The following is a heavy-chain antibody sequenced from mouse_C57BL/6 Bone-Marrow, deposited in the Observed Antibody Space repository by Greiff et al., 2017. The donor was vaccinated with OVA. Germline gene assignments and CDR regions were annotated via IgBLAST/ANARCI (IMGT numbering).Heavy chain of an antibody. CDR3: ASYYDYDGGAMDY. D-gene: IGHD2-4*01. CDR1: GFNIKNTY. V-gene: IGHV14-3*01. Sequence: EVKLQESVAELVRPGASVTLSCTASGFNIKNTYMHWVKQRPEQGLEWIGRIDPANGNTKYAPKFQGKATITADTSSNTAYLQRSSLTSDDTAIYYCASYYDYDGGAMDYWGQGTSVTVSS. CDR2: IDPANGNT. J-gene: IGHJ4*01.